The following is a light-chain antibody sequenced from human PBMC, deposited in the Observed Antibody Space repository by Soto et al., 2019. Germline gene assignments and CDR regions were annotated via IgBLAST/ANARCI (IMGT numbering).Light chain of an antibody. CDR3: QQYGTPRSVT. V-gene: IGKV3-11*01. CDR2: DAS. Sequence: EIVLTQSPATLSLSPGERATLSCRASQSVGGFLAWYQQKPGQAPRLLIYDASNRATGIPARFSGTGSGTDFTLTISKVEPEDFAVYYCQQYGTPRSVTFGQGTRLEIK. CDR1: QSVGGF. J-gene: IGKJ5*01.